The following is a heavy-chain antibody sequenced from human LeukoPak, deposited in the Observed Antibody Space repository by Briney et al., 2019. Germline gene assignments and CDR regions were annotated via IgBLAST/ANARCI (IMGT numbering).Heavy chain of an antibody. CDR2: IYHSGST. J-gene: IGHJ4*02. V-gene: IGHV4-30-4*01. Sequence: SETLSLTCNVSGGSISSGDKYWSWIRQPPGKGLEWIGYIYHSGSTYYNPSLKSRLTISVDTSENQFSLHLTSVTAADTAVYFCARVTRWAGLDFWGQGTLVTVSS. CDR3: ARVTRWAGLDF. CDR1: GGSISSGDKY. D-gene: IGHD2-21*02.